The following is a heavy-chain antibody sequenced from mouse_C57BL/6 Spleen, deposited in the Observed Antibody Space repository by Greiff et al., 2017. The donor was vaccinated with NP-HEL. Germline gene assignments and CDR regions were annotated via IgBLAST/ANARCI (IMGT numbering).Heavy chain of an antibody. CDR3: SDGYGHYFDY. V-gene: IGHV1-64*01. D-gene: IGHD2-2*01. CDR2: IHPNSGST. CDR1: GYTFTSYW. J-gene: IGHJ2*01. Sequence: QVQLKESGAELVKPGASVKLSCKASGYTFTSYWMHWVKQRPGQGLEWIGMIHPNSGSTNYNEKFKSKATLTVDTSSSTAYMQLSSLTSEDSAVYYCSDGYGHYFDYWGQGTTLTVSS.